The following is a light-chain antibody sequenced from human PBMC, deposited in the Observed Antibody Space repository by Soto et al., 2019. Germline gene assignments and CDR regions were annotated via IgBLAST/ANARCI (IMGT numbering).Light chain of an antibody. CDR2: DVS. Sequence: QSALTQPASVSGSPGQSITISCTGTGSDVGGYNYVSWYQQHPGKAPKLMIYDVSNRPSGVSNRFSGSKSGNTASLAISGLQADDEADYYCSSYTSSSTLDVVFGGGTKLTVL. CDR3: SSYTSSSTLDVV. J-gene: IGLJ2*01. CDR1: GSDVGGYNY. V-gene: IGLV2-14*01.